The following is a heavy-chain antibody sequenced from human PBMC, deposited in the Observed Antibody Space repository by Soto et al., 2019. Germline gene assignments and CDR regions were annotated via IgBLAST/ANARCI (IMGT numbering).Heavy chain of an antibody. Sequence: QLQLQESGSGLVKPSQTLSLTCAVSGGSISSGGYSWSWIRQPPGKGLEWIGYIYHSGCTYYNPSLKSRVTISVDRSKNQFSLKLSSVTAADTAVYYCARCRSVVITTAWFDPWGQGTLVTVSS. D-gene: IGHD3-22*01. CDR2: IYHSGCT. V-gene: IGHV4-30-2*01. CDR1: GGSISSGGYS. J-gene: IGHJ5*02. CDR3: ARCRSVVITTAWFDP.